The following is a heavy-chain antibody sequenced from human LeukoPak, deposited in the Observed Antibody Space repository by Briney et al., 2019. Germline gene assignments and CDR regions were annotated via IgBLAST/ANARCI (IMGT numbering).Heavy chain of an antibody. CDR3: VRHDGRGGATMGAFDS. Sequence: SETLSLTYTVSAASFISSSHHWGWIRQSPGKGLEWIVTVYYGRTTYYKPSLDGRVTISLDTSANHFSLQLNSVTAADTAVYYCVRHDGRGGATMGAFDSWGQGSLVTVSS. V-gene: IGHV4-39*01. J-gene: IGHJ5*01. CDR1: AASFISSSHH. D-gene: IGHD5-12*01. CDR2: VYYGRTT.